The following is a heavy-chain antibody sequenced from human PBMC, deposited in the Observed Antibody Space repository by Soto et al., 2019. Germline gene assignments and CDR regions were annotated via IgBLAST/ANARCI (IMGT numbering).Heavy chain of an antibody. CDR1: GFTFNNFA. D-gene: IGHD3-9*01. Sequence: EVHLLGSGGDLVKPGGSLRLSCEVSGFTFNNFAMSWVRQSPGKGLEWVSTISGDGDLRHYAESVKGRFTISRDNSKSSLFLQMNSLRAEDTALYFCAKVRQRFLDILTGATNFDSWGQGTLVTVSS. CDR3: AKVRQRFLDILTGATNFDS. J-gene: IGHJ4*02. V-gene: IGHV3-23*01. CDR2: ISGDGDLR.